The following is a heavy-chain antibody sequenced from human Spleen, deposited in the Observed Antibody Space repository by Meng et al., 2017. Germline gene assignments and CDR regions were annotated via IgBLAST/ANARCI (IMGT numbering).Heavy chain of an antibody. V-gene: IGHV3-23*01. D-gene: IGHD1-1*01. CDR3: AKEEVPNDY. CDR1: GFTFSNSA. J-gene: IGHJ4*02. CDR2: ISIGGGTT. Sequence: GESLKISCAASGFTFSNSAMSWVRQAPGKGLEWVSGISIGGGTTYYADAVKGWFTIYRDNSKNTLYLQMNSLRAEDTAIYCCAKEEVPNDYWGQGTLVTVSS.